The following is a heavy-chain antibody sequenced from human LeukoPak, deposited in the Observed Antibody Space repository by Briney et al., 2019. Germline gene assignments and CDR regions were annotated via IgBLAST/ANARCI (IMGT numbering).Heavy chain of an antibody. D-gene: IGHD5/OR15-5a*01. CDR3: ARAVYPSYRLAP. J-gene: IGHJ5*02. CDR2: IYYTGST. V-gene: IGHV4-61*01. CDR1: GGSVSSGSYY. Sequence: SETLSLTCTVSGGSVSSGSYYWSWIRQPPGKGLEWIGYIYYTGSTSYNPSLKSRVTISLDTSKNQFSLKLSAETSADTAVYYCARAVYPSYRLAPWGQGTLVTVSS.